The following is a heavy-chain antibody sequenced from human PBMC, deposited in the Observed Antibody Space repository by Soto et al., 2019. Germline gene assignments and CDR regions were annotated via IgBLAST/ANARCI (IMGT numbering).Heavy chain of an antibody. D-gene: IGHD3-10*01. CDR2: ISSSGGNT. CDR1: GFTFSTYA. Sequence: EVQLLESGGDLVQPGGSLRLSCAASGFTFSTYAMSWVRQAPGQGLEWVSTISSSGGNTYYTDSVKGRFTISRDNSKNTLYLQMNSLRDEDTAIYYYAKRPTSTGFGDPFDIWGQGTMFTVSS. V-gene: IGHV3-23*01. J-gene: IGHJ3*02. CDR3: AKRPTSTGFGDPFDI.